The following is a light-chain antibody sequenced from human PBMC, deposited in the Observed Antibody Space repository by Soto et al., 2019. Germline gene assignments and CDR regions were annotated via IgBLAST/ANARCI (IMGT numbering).Light chain of an antibody. Sequence: DIQMTQSPSSLSASVGDRVTITCRASQGIRNYLAWYQQKPGKVPKLLIYAASTLQSGVPSRFSGSGSGTDFTLIISNLQPEDGATYYRQKYNRAPWTFGQGTKVEIK. CDR1: QGIRNY. V-gene: IGKV1-27*01. CDR3: QKYNRAPWT. CDR2: AAS. J-gene: IGKJ1*01.